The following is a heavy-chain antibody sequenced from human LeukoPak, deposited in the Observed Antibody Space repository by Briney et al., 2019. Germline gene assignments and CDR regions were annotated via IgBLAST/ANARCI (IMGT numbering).Heavy chain of an antibody. CDR3: AIQPSDSSGYFSY. J-gene: IGHJ4*02. Sequence: ASVKVSCKASGYSFSSCAINWVRQAPGQGLEYMGWIDTKTGNPTYAQGFTGRFVFSLDTSVSTAYLQISSLKAEDTAVYYCAIQPSDSSGYFSYWGQGALVTVSS. CDR2: IDTKTGNP. D-gene: IGHD3-22*01. V-gene: IGHV7-4-1*02. CDR1: GYSFSSCA.